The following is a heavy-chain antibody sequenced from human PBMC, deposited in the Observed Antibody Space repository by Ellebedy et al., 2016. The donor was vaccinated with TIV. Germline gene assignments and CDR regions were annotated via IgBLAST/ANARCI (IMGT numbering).Heavy chain of an antibody. Sequence: GESLKISCVASGFSFSSYWMTWVRQAPGKGLEWVALIWYDGINAHHADSVKGRFTISRDNTKNSLYLEMNSLRAEDTAVYYCATDGSYGDYLSPAHAFEIWGQGTVVAVSS. CDR3: ATDGSYGDYLSPAHAFEI. D-gene: IGHD4-17*01. CDR2: IWYDGINA. CDR1: GFSFSSYW. J-gene: IGHJ3*02. V-gene: IGHV3-33*03.